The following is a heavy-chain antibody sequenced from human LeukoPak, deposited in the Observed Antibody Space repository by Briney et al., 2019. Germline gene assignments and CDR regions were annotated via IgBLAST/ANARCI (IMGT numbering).Heavy chain of an antibody. CDR1: GYSISSGYY. V-gene: IGHV4-38-2*02. D-gene: IGHD3-10*01. CDR3: ARRYYGSGSLDY. J-gene: IGHJ4*02. CDR2: IYHSGST. Sequence: SETLSLTCTVSGYSISSGYYWGWIRQPPGKGLEWIGEIYHSGSTNYNPSLKSRVTISVDKSKNQFSLKLSSVTAADTAVYYCARRYYGSGSLDYWGQGTLVTVSS.